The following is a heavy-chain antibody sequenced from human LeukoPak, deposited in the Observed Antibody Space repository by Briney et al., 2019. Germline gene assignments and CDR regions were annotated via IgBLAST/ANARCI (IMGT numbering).Heavy chain of an antibody. V-gene: IGHV3-23*01. CDR1: GFTFSSYA. Sequence: EVQLLESGGGLVQPGGSLRLSCAASGFTFSSYAMSWVRQAPGKGLEWVSAISGSGVSTYYADSVKGRFTVSRDNSKNTLYLQMNSLRAEDTAVYYCARGRSSGTKFDYWGQGTLVTVSS. D-gene: IGHD2-2*01. CDR3: ARGRSSGTKFDY. J-gene: IGHJ4*02. CDR2: ISGSGVST.